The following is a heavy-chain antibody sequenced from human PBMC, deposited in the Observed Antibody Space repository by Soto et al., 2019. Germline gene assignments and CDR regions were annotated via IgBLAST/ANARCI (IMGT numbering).Heavy chain of an antibody. V-gene: IGHV3-30-3*01. CDR1: GFTFSSYA. CDR3: ARRGPYYYDSSGYYYVYYYGMDV. Sequence: QVQLVESGGGVVQPGRSLRLSCAASGFTFSSYAMHWVRQAPGKGLEWVAVISYDGSNKYYADSVKGRFTISRDNSKNTLYLQKNRLRAEDTAVYYCARRGPYYYDSSGYYYVYYYGMDVWGQGTTVTVSS. J-gene: IGHJ6*02. CDR2: ISYDGSNK. D-gene: IGHD3-22*01.